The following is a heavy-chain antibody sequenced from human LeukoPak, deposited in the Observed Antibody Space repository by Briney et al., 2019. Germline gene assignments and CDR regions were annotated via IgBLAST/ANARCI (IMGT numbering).Heavy chain of an antibody. Sequence: PGGSLRLSCVASGFTFSDYYMSWIRQAPGKGLEWVSYITNSGSTIYYADSVKGRFTISRDNAKNSLYLQMNSLRAEDTAVYYCAKDHVRYSGYVAGDYFDYWGQGTLVTVSS. V-gene: IGHV3-11*01. CDR3: AKDHVRYSGYVAGDYFDY. CDR1: GFTFSDYY. CDR2: ITNSGSTI. J-gene: IGHJ4*02. D-gene: IGHD5-12*01.